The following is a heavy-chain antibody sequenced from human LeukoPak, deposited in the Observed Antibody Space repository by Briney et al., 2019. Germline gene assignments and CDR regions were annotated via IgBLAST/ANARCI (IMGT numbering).Heavy chain of an antibody. Sequence: ASVKVSCKASGYTFTGYYMHWVRQAPGQGPEWMGWINPNSGGTNYAQKFQGRVTMTRDTSISTAYMELSSLRSKDTAVYYCARTASLRYFDWFGVRYAPKRWFDPWGQGTLVTVSS. D-gene: IGHD3-9*01. CDR2: INPNSGGT. CDR3: ARTASLRYFDWFGVRYAPKRWFDP. J-gene: IGHJ5*02. V-gene: IGHV1-2*02. CDR1: GYTFTGYY.